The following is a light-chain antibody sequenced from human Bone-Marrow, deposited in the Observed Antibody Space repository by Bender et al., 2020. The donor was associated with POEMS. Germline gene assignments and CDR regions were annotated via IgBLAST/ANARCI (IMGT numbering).Light chain of an antibody. CDR1: DSNFGGNN. J-gene: IGLJ1*01. Sequence: QSVLTQPPSASGTPGQSVIISCSGTDSNFGGNNVNWYQHLPGTAPRLVVYSNYQRPSGVPDRFSGSKSGTSASLAISGLQADDEADYYCYSYTDRHTYVFGTGTKVTVL. V-gene: IGLV1-44*01. CDR3: YSYTDRHTYV. CDR2: SNY.